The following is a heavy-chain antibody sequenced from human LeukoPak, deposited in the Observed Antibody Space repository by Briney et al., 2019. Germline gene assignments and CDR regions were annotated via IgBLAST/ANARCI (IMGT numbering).Heavy chain of an antibody. CDR2: ITWNSGTK. J-gene: IGHJ4*02. CDR1: GFTFDNYA. CDR3: GKALGVGISEIDY. D-gene: IGHD1-26*01. Sequence: GRSLRLSCAASGFTFDNYAMHWVRQAPGKGLEWVSGITWNSGTKGYADSVKGRFTISRDNVKNSLYLQMNSLRVEDTAFYYCGKALGVGISEIDYWGRGTLVTVSS. V-gene: IGHV3-9*01.